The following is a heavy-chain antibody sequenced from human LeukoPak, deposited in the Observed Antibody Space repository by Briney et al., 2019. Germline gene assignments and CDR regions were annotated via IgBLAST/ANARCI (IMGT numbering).Heavy chain of an antibody. D-gene: IGHD2-15*01. CDR2: IYYSGST. J-gene: IGHJ3*02. CDR3: ARQYCSGGSCEGDAFDI. CDR1: GGSISSNTYY. V-gene: IGHV4-39*01. Sequence: SETLSLTCTVSGGSISSNTYYWGWIRQPPGKGLEWIGNIYYSGSTYYNPSLKSRVTISVDTSKNQFSLKLSSVTAADTAVYYCARQYCSGGSCEGDAFDIWGQGTMVTVSS.